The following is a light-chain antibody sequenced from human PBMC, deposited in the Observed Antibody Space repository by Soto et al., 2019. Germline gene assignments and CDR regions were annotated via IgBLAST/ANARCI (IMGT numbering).Light chain of an antibody. CDR2: KAS. Sequence: DIQMTQSPSSLSASVGDRVTISCRGSQGISSWLAWYQQKPGKDPRLLIYKASSLASGVPSRFSGSGSGTEFTLPISSLQPDDFAPYYFQQYRTFGQGTKVEIK. CDR1: QGISSW. V-gene: IGKV1-5*03. J-gene: IGKJ1*01. CDR3: QQYRT.